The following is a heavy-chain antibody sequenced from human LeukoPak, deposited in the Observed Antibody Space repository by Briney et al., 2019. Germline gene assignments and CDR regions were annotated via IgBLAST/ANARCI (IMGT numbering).Heavy chain of an antibody. CDR2: ISSSSSYI. CDR1: GFTFSSYS. Sequence: GGSLRLSCAASGFTFSSYSMNWVRQALGKGLEWVSSISSSSSYIYYADSVKGRFTISRDNAKNSLYLQMNSLRAEDTAVYYCARSPTVAGPPRWFDYWGQGTLVTVSS. D-gene: IGHD6-19*01. CDR3: ARSPTVAGPPRWFDY. V-gene: IGHV3-21*01. J-gene: IGHJ4*02.